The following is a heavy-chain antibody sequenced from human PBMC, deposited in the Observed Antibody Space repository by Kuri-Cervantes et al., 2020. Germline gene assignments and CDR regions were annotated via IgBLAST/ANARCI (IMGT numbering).Heavy chain of an antibody. D-gene: IGHD5-12*01. Sequence: ASVKVSCQASGYTFTSYYMHWVRQAPGHGLEWMGWSTTYNGNTNYAQNLHGRVAMTTDTSTSTAYMELSRLGSEDTGVYYCARDRSGYDSGWFDPWGQGTLVTVSS. V-gene: IGHV1/OR15-2*01. J-gene: IGHJ5*02. CDR3: ARDRSGYDSGWFDP. CDR2: STTYNGNT. CDR1: GYTFTSYY.